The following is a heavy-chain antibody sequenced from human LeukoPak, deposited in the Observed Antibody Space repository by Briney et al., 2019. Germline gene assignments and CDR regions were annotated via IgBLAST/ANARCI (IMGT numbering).Heavy chain of an antibody. V-gene: IGHV4-34*01. CDR1: GFTFSSYA. Sequence: GSLRLSCAASGFTFSSYAVSWIRQPPGKGLEWIGEINHSGSTNYNPSLKSRVTISVDTSKNQFSLKLGSVTAADTAVYYCARGSFYPYYYYYGMDVWGQGTTVTVSS. J-gene: IGHJ6*02. CDR2: INHSGST. CDR3: ARGSFYPYYYYYGMDV. D-gene: IGHD1-26*01.